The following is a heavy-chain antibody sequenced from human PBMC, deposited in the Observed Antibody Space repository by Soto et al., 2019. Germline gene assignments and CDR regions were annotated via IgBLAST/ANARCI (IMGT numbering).Heavy chain of an antibody. CDR2: INHSGST. CDR1: GGSFSGYY. V-gene: IGHV4-34*01. Sequence: SETLSLTCAVYGGSFSGYYWSWIRQPPGKGLEWIGEINHSGSTNYNPSLKSRVTISVDTSKNQFSLKLSSVTAADTAAYYCARGPSSIAARGGNWFDPWGQGTLVTVS. J-gene: IGHJ5*02. D-gene: IGHD6-6*01. CDR3: ARGPSSIAARGGNWFDP.